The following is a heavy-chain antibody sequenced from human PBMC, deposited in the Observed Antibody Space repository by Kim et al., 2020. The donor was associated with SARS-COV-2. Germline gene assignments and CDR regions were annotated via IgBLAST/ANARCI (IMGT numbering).Heavy chain of an antibody. CDR3: ARPSYGSPMDYYYGMDV. CDR1: GGTFSSYA. V-gene: IGHV1-69*13. CDR2: IIPIFGTA. J-gene: IGHJ6*02. Sequence: SVKVSCKASGGTFSSYAISWVRQAPGQGLEWMGGIIPIFGTANYAQKFQGRVTITADESTSTAYMELSSLRSEDTAVYYCARPSYGSPMDYYYGMDVWGQGTTVTVSS. D-gene: IGHD2-8*01.